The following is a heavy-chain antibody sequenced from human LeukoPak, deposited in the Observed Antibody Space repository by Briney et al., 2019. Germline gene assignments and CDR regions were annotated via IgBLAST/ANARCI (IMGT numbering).Heavy chain of an antibody. CDR3: ARGAKREDAFDI. Sequence: GGSLRLSCAASGFTFSNYWLSWVRQAPGKGLEWVAVISYDGSNKYYADSVKGRFTISRDNSKNTLYLQMNSLRAEDTAVYYCARGAKREDAFDIWGQGTMVTVSS. D-gene: IGHD5-24*01. CDR1: GFTFSNYW. CDR2: ISYDGSNK. V-gene: IGHV3-30-3*01. J-gene: IGHJ3*02.